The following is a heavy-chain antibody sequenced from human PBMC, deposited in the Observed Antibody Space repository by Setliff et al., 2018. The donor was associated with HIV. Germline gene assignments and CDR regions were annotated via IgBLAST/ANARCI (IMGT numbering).Heavy chain of an antibody. D-gene: IGHD3-10*01. CDR2: IIPILGKA. Sequence: SVKVSCKASGYTFTRYDINWVRQAPGQGLERMGGIIPILGKAHHAQNFRGGVTITAAKSTNTAYMQLSGLRSDDTAVYYCATDRTQTGISLVRGRLTDPARYPLDYWDQGTLVTVS. CDR1: GYTFTRYD. V-gene: IGHV1-69*10. J-gene: IGHJ4*02. CDR3: ATDRTQTGISLVRGRLTDPARYPLDY.